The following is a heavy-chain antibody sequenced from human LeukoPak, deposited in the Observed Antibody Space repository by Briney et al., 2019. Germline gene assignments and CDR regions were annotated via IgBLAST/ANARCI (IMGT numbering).Heavy chain of an antibody. CDR1: GGSFGGYY. J-gene: IGHJ3*02. Sequence: PSETLSLTCAVYGGSFGGYYWSWIRQPPGKGLEWIGESNHSGSTNYNPSLKGRVTISVDTSKNQFSLKLSSVTAADTAVYYCARLKRDAFDIWGQGTMVTVPS. V-gene: IGHV4-34*01. CDR2: SNHSGST. CDR3: ARLKRDAFDI.